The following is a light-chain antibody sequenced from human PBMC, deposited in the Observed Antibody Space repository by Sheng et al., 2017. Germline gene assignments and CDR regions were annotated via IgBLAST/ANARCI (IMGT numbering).Light chain of an antibody. Sequence: ELTQPPSVSVSPGQTARITCSGDELSRQFVYWYQQKAGQAPVLLIHQDTQRPSGIPERFSGSGSGSTVTLTIRGVQAGDEADYYCQSTDTTNSYNGVFGGGTKLTVL. J-gene: IGLJ3*02. CDR2: QDT. CDR3: QSTDTTNSYNGV. V-gene: IGLV3-25*03. CDR1: ELSRQF.